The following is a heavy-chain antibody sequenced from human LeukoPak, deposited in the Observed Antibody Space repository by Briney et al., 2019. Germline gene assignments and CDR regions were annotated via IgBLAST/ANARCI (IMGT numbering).Heavy chain of an antibody. CDR3: AREYYDFWSGYMRIDP. CDR2: ISYDGSNK. D-gene: IGHD3-3*01. J-gene: IGHJ5*02. V-gene: IGHV3-30-3*01. CDR1: GFTFSSYA. Sequence: GGSLRLSCAASGFTFSSYAMHWVRQAPGKGLEWVAVISYDGSNKYYADSVKGRFTISRDNSKNTLYLQMNSLRAEDTAVYYCAREYYDFWSGYMRIDPWGQGTLVTVPS.